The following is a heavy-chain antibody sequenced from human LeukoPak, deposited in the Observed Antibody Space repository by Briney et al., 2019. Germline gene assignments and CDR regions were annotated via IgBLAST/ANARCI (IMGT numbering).Heavy chain of an antibody. CDR3: ARGRGDYGDYEGRFDY. CDR1: GGSISSGGYS. J-gene: IGHJ4*02. V-gene: IGHV4-30-2*01. D-gene: IGHD4-17*01. CDR2: IYHSGST. Sequence: SETLSLTCAVSGGSISSGGYSWSWIRQPPGTGLEWIGYIYHSGSTYYNPSLKSRVTISVDRSKNQFSLKLSSVTAADTAVYYCARGRGDYGDYEGRFDYWGQGTLVTVSS.